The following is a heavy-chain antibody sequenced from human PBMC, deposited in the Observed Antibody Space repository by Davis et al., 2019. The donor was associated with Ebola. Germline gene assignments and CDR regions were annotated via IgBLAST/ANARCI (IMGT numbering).Heavy chain of an antibody. V-gene: IGHV4-30-4*07. CDR1: GGSISSGGYS. CDR2: IYYSGST. Sequence: MPSETLSLTCAVSGGSISSGGYSWSWIRQPPGKGLEWIGYIYYSGSTYYNPSLKSRVTISVDTSKNQFSLKLSSVTAADTAVYYCARGTYGGNPGDYYWGQGTLVTVSS. J-gene: IGHJ4*02. CDR3: ARGTYGGNPGDYY. D-gene: IGHD4-23*01.